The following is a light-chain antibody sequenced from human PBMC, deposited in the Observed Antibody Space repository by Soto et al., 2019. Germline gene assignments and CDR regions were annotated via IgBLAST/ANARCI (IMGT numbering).Light chain of an antibody. V-gene: IGLV2-8*01. CDR3: SSYAGSNNFV. CDR1: SSDVGGYKY. CDR2: EVS. J-gene: IGLJ1*01. Sequence: QLVLTQPPSASGSPGQSGTISCTGTSSDVGGYKYVSWYQQHPGKAPKLMIYEVSKRPSGVPDRFSGSKSGNTASLTVSGLQAEDEADYYCSSYAGSNNFVFGTGTKLTVL.